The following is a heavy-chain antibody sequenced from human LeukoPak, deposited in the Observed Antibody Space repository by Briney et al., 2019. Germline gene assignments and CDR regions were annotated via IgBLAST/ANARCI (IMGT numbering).Heavy chain of an antibody. V-gene: IGHV1-2*02. CDR3: ARAVGATSSEGDAFDI. J-gene: IGHJ3*02. CDR1: GYTFTGYY. CDR2: INPNSGGT. Sequence: ASVKVSCKASGYTFTGYYIHWVRQAPGQGLEWMGWINPNSGGTNYAQKFQGRVTMTRDMSTSTVYMELSSLRSEDTAVYYCARAVGATSSEGDAFDIWGQGTMVTVSS. D-gene: IGHD1-26*01.